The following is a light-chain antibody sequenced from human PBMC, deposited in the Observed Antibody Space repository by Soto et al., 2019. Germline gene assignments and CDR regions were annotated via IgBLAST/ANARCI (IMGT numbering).Light chain of an antibody. Sequence: QSALTQPASVSGSPGQSITISCTGTNSDIGGYNYVSWYQHHPGKAPKLIIYEVSNRPSGVSIRFSGSKSGNTASLSISGLRAEDEADYYCGSYVTRLFFGGGTKVTVL. V-gene: IGLV2-14*01. CDR2: EVS. J-gene: IGLJ2*01. CDR3: GSYVTRLF. CDR1: NSDIGGYNY.